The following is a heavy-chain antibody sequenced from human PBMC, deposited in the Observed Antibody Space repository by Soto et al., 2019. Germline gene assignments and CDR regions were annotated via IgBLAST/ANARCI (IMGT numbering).Heavy chain of an antibody. CDR3: ARRNVVVVAATPDGNWFDP. CDR2: IYPGDSDT. D-gene: IGHD2-15*01. J-gene: IGHJ5*02. CDR1: GYSFTSYW. Sequence: GESLKISCKGSGYSFTSYWIGWVRQMPGKGLEWMGIIYPGDSDTRYSPSFQGQVTISADKSISTAYLQWSSLKASDTAMYYCARRNVVVVAATPDGNWFDPWGQGTLVTVSS. V-gene: IGHV5-51*01.